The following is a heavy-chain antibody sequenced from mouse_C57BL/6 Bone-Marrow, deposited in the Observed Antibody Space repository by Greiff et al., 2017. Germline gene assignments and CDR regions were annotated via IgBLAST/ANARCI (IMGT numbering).Heavy chain of an antibody. Sequence: QVQLKQPGAELVMPGASVKLSCKASGYTFTSYWMHWVKQRPGQGLEWIGEIDPSDSYTNYNQKFKGKSTLTVDKSSSTAYMQRSSLTSEDSAVYYCARDSNYVWFAYWGQETLVTVSA. V-gene: IGHV1-69*01. D-gene: IGHD2-5*01. CDR2: IDPSDSYT. CDR3: ARDSNYVWFAY. J-gene: IGHJ3*01. CDR1: GYTFTSYW.